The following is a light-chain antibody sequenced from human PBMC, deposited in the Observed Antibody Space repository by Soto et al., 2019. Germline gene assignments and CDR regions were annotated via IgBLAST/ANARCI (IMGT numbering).Light chain of an antibody. J-gene: IGKJ2*01. V-gene: IGKV3-20*01. CDR1: QSVSSSY. Sequence: EIVLTQSPGTLSLSPGERATLSCRASQSVSSSYLAWYQQKPGQAPRLLIYGASSRATGIPDRFSGSGSGTDFILTISRLEPEDFAVYYCQQYGSSTETFGQGTKLEIK. CDR3: QQYGSSTET. CDR2: GAS.